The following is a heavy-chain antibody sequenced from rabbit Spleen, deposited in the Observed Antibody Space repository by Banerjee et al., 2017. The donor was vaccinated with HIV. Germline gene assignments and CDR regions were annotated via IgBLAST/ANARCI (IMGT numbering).Heavy chain of an antibody. Sequence: QEQLEESGGGLVKPGASPTLTCKASGFDLSNYDMCWVRQAPGKGLEWIACIYTGTVSDRTYYASWAKGRFAISKTSSTPVTLQMTSVTVADTATYFCARDGYSRGWGIILYYFNLWGPGTLVTVS. J-gene: IGHJ4*01. V-gene: IGHV1S45*01. D-gene: IGHD4-1*01. CDR2: IYTGTVSDRT. CDR3: ARDGYSRGWGIILYYFNL. CDR1: GFDLSNYD.